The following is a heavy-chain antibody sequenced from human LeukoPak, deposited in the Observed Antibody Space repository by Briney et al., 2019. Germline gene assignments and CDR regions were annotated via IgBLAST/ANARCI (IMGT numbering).Heavy chain of an antibody. V-gene: IGHV1-46*01. Sequence: ASVKVSCKASGYTFTNYYMHWVRQAPGQGLEWMGIINPSGGSTSYAQKFQGRVTMTRDTSTSTVYMELSSLRSEDTAVYYCARGSRGVVPAATFDYWGQGTLVTVSS. J-gene: IGHJ4*02. CDR1: GYTFTNYY. CDR2: INPSGGST. CDR3: ARGSRGVVPAATFDY. D-gene: IGHD2-2*01.